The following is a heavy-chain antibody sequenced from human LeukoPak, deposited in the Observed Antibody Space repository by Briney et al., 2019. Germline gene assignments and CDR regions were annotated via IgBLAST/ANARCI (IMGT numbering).Heavy chain of an antibody. V-gene: IGHV3-23*01. D-gene: IGHD5-18*01. J-gene: IGHJ4*02. CDR1: GFTFSSYA. CDR3: AKEGGDSYGFFPYYFDY. Sequence: GGSLRLSCAASGFTFSSYAMSWVRQAPGKGLEWVSAISGSGGSTYYADSVKGRFTISRDNSKNTLYLQMNSLRAEDTAVYYCAKEGGDSYGFFPYYFDYWGQGTLVTVSS. CDR2: ISGSGGST.